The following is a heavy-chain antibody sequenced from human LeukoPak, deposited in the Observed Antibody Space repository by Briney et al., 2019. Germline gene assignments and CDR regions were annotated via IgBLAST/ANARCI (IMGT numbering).Heavy chain of an antibody. CDR3: AKDQEGRNSKGLTFDY. CDR2: ISGSGGST. J-gene: IGHJ4*02. V-gene: IGHV3-23*01. Sequence: GGSLRLSCAASGFTFSSYGMSWVRQAPGKGLEWVSAISGSGGSTYYADSVKGRFTISRDNSKNTLYLQMNSLRAEDTAVYYCAKDQEGRNSKGLTFDYWGQGTLVTVSS. D-gene: IGHD1-14*01. CDR1: GFTFSSYG.